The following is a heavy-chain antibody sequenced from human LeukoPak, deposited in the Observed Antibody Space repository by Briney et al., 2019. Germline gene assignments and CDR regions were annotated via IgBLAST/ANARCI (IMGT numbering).Heavy chain of an antibody. J-gene: IGHJ5*02. CDR1: GGSFSGYY. CDR2: INHSGST. D-gene: IGHD2-2*02. V-gene: IGHV4-34*01. Sequence: SETLSPTCAVYGGSFSGYYWSWIRQPPGKGLEWIGEINHSGSTNYNPSLKSRVTISVDTSKNQFSLKLSSVTAADTAVYYCARGRDKLGYCSSTSCYRQYNWFDPWGQGTLVTVSS. CDR3: ARGRDKLGYCSSTSCYRQYNWFDP.